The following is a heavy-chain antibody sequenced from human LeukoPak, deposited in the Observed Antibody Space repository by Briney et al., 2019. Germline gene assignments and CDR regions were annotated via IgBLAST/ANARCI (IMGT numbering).Heavy chain of an antibody. CDR2: IYTSGST. CDR3: ARDLPTTVTTD. CDR1: GGSISSGSYY. J-gene: IGHJ4*02. D-gene: IGHD4-17*01. Sequence: PSETLSLTCTVSGGSISSGSYYWSWIRQPAGKGLEWIGRIYTSGSTNYNPSLKSRVTMSVDTSKNQFSLKLSSVTAADTAVYYCARDLPTTVTTDWGQGTLVTVSS. V-gene: IGHV4-61*02.